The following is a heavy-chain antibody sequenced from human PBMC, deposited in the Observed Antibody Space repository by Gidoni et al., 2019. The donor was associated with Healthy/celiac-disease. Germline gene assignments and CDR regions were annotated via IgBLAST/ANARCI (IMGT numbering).Heavy chain of an antibody. CDR1: GDTFSSYA. CDR3: ARFAYDSSGYYWFDP. V-gene: IGHV1-69*01. CDR2: IIPIFGTA. J-gene: IGHJ5*02. D-gene: IGHD3-22*01. Sequence: QVQLVQSGAEVKKPGSSVKVSCKASGDTFSSYAISWVRQAPGQGLEWMGGIIPIFGTATYAQKFQGRVTITADESTSTAYMELSSLRSEDTAVYYCARFAYDSSGYYWFDPWGQGTLVTVSS.